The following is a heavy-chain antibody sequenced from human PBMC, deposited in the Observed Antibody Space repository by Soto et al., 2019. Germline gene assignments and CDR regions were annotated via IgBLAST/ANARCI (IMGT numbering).Heavy chain of an antibody. CDR2: IDWDDDK. CDR1: GFPLTSTGMS. D-gene: IGHD1-26*01. J-gene: IGHJ4*02. CDR3: ARSRVGFDY. V-gene: IGHV2-70*13. Sequence: SGPTLVNPTETLTLTCAFSGFPLTSTGMSVSWIRQSPGKALEWLALIDWDDDKSYATSLKTRLTISRDTSKNQVVLKMTNMDPVDTATYYCARSRVGFDYWGQGTLVTVSS.